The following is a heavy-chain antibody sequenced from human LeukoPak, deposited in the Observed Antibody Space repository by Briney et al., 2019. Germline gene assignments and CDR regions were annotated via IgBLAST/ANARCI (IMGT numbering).Heavy chain of an antibody. D-gene: IGHD6-19*01. J-gene: IGHJ4*02. Sequence: GGSLRLSCAASGFTFSSYWMSWVRQAPGKGLEWLANIKKDGSDRYYVDSVKGRFTISRDNAMNSLYLQMNSLRAEDTALYYCARGVYSSGLYPDTFDYWGQGTLITVSS. CDR3: ARGVYSSGLYPDTFDY. CDR1: GFTFSSYW. V-gene: IGHV3-7*01. CDR2: IKKDGSDR.